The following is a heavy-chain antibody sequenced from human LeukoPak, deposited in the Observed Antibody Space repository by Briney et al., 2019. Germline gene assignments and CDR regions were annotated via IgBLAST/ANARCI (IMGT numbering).Heavy chain of an antibody. J-gene: IGHJ3*02. V-gene: IGHV1-69*05. CDR1: GGTFSSYA. Sequence: ASVKVSCKASGGTFSSYAISWVRQAPGQGLEWMGGIIPIFGTANYAQKFQGRVTIPTDESTSTAYMELSSLRSEDTAVYYCARGYRGAFDIWGQGTMVTVSS. D-gene: IGHD1-14*01. CDR2: IIPIFGTA. CDR3: ARGYRGAFDI.